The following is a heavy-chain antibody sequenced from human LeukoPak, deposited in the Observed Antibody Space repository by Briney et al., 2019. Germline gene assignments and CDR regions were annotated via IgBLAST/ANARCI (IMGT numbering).Heavy chain of an antibody. CDR2: ISWNSGSI. CDR1: GFTFDDYV. V-gene: IGHV3-9*01. Sequence: GRSLRLSCAASGFTFDDYVMHWVRQAPGKGLEWVSGISWNSGSIGYADSVKGRFTISRDNAKNSLYLQMNSLRAEDTALYYCAKEDYYDSSGYYTDYYYYGMDVWGQGTTVTVSS. CDR3: AKEDYYDSSGYYTDYYYYGMDV. J-gene: IGHJ6*02. D-gene: IGHD3-22*01.